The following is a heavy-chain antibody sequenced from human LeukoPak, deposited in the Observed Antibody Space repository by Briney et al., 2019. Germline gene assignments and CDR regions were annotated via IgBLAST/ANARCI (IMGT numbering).Heavy chain of an antibody. D-gene: IGHD1-26*01. CDR1: GFTFNKYG. V-gene: IGHV3-30*03. CDR2: VSFDSYNE. J-gene: IGHJ6*02. Sequence: PGGSLRLSCAASGFTFNKYGMHWVRQAPGKGLEWVAVVSFDSYNEFYGDSVKGRFTISRDNSKNMVDLQMDSLRPEDTAVYLCVKGKWEDNHYYFGLDVWGQGTTVTVAS. CDR3: VKGKWEDNHYYFGLDV.